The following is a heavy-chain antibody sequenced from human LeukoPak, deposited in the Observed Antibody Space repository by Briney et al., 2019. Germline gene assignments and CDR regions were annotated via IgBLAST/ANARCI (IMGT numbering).Heavy chain of an antibody. CDR3: ARGYCSGGSCYGGDAFDI. Sequence: GGSLRLSCAASGFTFSSYSMNWVRQAPGKGLEWVSSISSSSSYIYYADSVKGRFTISRDNAKNSLYLQMNSLRAEDTAVYYCARGYCSGGSCYGGDAFDIWGQGTMVTVSS. CDR1: GFTFSSYS. D-gene: IGHD2-15*01. J-gene: IGHJ3*02. V-gene: IGHV3-21*01. CDR2: ISSSSSYI.